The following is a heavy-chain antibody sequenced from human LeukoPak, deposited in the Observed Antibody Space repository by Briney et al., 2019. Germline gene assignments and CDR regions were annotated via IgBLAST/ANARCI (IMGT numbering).Heavy chain of an antibody. Sequence: SETLSLTCAVCGGSFSGYYWSWIRQPPGKGLEWIGEINHSGSTNYNPSLKSRVTISEDTSKNQFSLKMSSVTAADTAVYYCVRESYYYGMDVWGQGTTVTVSS. J-gene: IGHJ6*02. CDR1: GGSFSGYY. V-gene: IGHV4-34*01. CDR2: INHSGST. CDR3: VRESYYYGMDV.